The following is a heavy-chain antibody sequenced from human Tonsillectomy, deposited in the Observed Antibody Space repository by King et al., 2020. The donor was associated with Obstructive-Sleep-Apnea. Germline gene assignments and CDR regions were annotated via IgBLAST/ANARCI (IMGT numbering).Heavy chain of an antibody. CDR3: ARLYCSSTSCQAYSYYGMDA. CDR2: VYPVDSDT. J-gene: IGHJ6*02. Sequence: QLVQSGAEVKKPGASLKISCKGSGYRFTSYWIGWVRRMPGKSLEWMGIVYPVDSDTRYSPSFQGQVTISADKSISPAYLQWSSLKASDTAMYYCARLYCSSTSCQAYSYYGMDAWGQGTTVTVSS. V-gene: IGHV5-51*01. D-gene: IGHD2-2*01. CDR1: GYRFTSYW.